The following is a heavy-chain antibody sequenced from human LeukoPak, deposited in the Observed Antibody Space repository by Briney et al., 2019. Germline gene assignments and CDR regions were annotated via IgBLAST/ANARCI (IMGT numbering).Heavy chain of an antibody. Sequence: ASVKVSCKASGYTFTSYDINWVRQATGQGLEWMGWMNPNSGNTGYAQKFQGRVTMTRNTSISTAYMELSSLRSEDTAVYYCARDYRRTPEWFDPWGQGTLVTVSS. CDR2: MNPNSGNT. J-gene: IGHJ5*02. D-gene: IGHD3-16*02. CDR1: GYTFTSYD. CDR3: ARDYRRTPEWFDP. V-gene: IGHV1-8*01.